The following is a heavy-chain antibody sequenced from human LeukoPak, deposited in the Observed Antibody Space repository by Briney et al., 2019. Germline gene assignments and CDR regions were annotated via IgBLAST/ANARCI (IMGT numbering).Heavy chain of an antibody. CDR3: ASQESYSSGLEY. Sequence: GGSLRLSCAASGFAFSSYGMHWVRQAPGKGLEWVAVIWYDGSNKYYADSVKGRFTISRDNSKNTLYLQMNSLRAEDTAVHYCASQESYSSGLEYWGQGTLVTVSS. J-gene: IGHJ4*02. CDR2: IWYDGSNK. CDR1: GFAFSSYG. V-gene: IGHV3-33*01. D-gene: IGHD6-19*01.